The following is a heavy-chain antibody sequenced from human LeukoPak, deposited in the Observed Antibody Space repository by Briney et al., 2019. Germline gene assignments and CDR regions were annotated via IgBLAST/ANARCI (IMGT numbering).Heavy chain of an antibody. V-gene: IGHV3-30*04. J-gene: IGHJ4*02. CDR2: ISYDGSNK. CDR3: ARDLLDGDSYFDY. D-gene: IGHD4-17*01. CDR1: GFTFSSYA. Sequence: GRSLRLSCAASGFTFSSYAMHWVRQAPGKGLEWVAVISYDGSNKYYADSVKGRFTISRDNSKNTLYLQMNSLRAEDTAVYYCARDLLDGDSYFDYWGQGTLVTVSS.